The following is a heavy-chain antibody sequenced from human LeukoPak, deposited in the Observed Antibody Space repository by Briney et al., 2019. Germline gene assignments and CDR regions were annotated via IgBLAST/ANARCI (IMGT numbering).Heavy chain of an antibody. CDR3: ARDLYSSSQRSY. CDR1: GLAVSDNF. V-gene: IGHV3-7*01. Sequence: PGGSLRLSCAASGLAVSDNFMSWVRQAPGKGLEWVANIKLDGSEKHYVDSVKGRFTISRDNAKNSLYLQMNSLRAEDTAVYYCARDLYSSSQRSYWGQGTLVTVSS. J-gene: IGHJ4*02. CDR2: IKLDGSEK. D-gene: IGHD6-13*01.